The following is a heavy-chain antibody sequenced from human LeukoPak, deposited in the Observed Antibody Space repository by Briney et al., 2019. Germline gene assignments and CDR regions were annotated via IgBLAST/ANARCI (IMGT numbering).Heavy chain of an antibody. CDR2: IKPHGSEK. CDR3: AREGRGYKVAKFDY. Sequence: GGSLRLSCAASGFSFSTYWMSWVRQAPWRGLEWVANIKPHGSEKYYVDSVKGRFTISRDNAKNSLYLQMNSLRAEDTAVYYCAREGRGYKVAKFDYWGQGTLVTVSS. CDR1: GFSFSTYW. D-gene: IGHD3-22*01. J-gene: IGHJ4*02. V-gene: IGHV3-7*01.